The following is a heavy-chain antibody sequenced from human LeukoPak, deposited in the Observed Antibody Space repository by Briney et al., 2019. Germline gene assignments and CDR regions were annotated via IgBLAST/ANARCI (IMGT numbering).Heavy chain of an antibody. Sequence: ASVKVSCKASGYTFTGYYMHWVRQAPGQGLEWMGWINPNSGGTNYAQKFQGRVTMTRDTSISTAYMELSRLRSDDTAVYYCARDTGPTMYSSSLALFDPWGQGTPVTVSS. D-gene: IGHD6-13*01. V-gene: IGHV1-2*02. CDR3: ARDTGPTMYSSSLALFDP. CDR1: GYTFTGYY. CDR2: INPNSGGT. J-gene: IGHJ5*02.